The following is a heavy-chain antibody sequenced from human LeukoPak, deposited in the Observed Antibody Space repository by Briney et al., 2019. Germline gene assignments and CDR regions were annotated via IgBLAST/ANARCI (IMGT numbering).Heavy chain of an antibody. J-gene: IGHJ4*02. D-gene: IGHD5-12*01. V-gene: IGHV3-74*03. Sequence: PGGSLRLSCAASGVTFSSYWMHWGRQAPGKGLVWVSRINSDGSSITYADSVKGRFTISRDNAKNTLYLQMNSLRVEDTAVYYCAREGRVSGYDFDCWGQGTLVTVSS. CDR3: AREGRVSGYDFDC. CDR1: GVTFSSYW. CDR2: INSDGSSI.